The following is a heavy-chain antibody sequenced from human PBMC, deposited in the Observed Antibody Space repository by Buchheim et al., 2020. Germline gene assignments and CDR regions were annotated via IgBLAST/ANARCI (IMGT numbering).Heavy chain of an antibody. CDR3: AKDRIAWAIAVAGAKDY. Sequence: EVQLLESGGGLVQSGGSLRLSCAAAGFTFSNYAMTWVRQAPGKGLEWVSAISGSGGSTYYADSVKGRFTISRDNSKNTLYLQMNSLRAEDTAVYYCAKDRIAWAIAVAGAKDYWGQGTL. CDR1: GFTFSNYA. J-gene: IGHJ4*02. D-gene: IGHD6-19*01. V-gene: IGHV3-23*01. CDR2: ISGSGGST.